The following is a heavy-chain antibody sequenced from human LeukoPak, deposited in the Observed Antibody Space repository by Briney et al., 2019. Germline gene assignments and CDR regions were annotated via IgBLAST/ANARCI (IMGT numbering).Heavy chain of an antibody. V-gene: IGHV1-2*02. CDR3: ARDHCSSTSCYSNWFDP. D-gene: IGHD2-2*01. CDR1: GYTFTGYY. Sequence: GASVKVSCKASGYTFTGYYMHWVRQAPGQGLEWMGWINPNSGGTNYAQKFQGRVTMTRDTSISTAYMELSRLRSGDTAVYYCARDHCSSTSCYSNWFDPWGQGTLVTASS. J-gene: IGHJ5*02. CDR2: INPNSGGT.